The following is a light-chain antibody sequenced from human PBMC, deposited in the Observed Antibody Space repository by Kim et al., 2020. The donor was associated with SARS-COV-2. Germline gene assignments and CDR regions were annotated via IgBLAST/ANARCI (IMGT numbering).Light chain of an antibody. J-gene: IGKJ1*01. CDR1: QDISRY. CDR2: TAS. CDR3: QQTYSDSRT. Sequence: DIQMTQSPSSLSASVGDRVTITCRASQDISRYLDWYQQKPGKAPKLLIYTASSLQSGVPSRFTGSGSETDFTLTISSLQPEDFATYYCQQTYSDSRTFGQGTKGDIK. V-gene: IGKV1-39*01.